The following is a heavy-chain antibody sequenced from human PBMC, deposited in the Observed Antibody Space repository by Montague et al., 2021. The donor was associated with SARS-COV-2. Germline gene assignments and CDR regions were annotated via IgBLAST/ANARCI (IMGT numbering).Heavy chain of an antibody. CDR2: VFYGGGT. J-gene: IGHJ5*02. D-gene: IGHD1-1*01. CDR1: GDSISCFY. V-gene: IGHV4-4*07. CDR3: ARGVFNSHAGLDP. Sequence: SETLSLTCNVSGDSISCFYWSWIRQPPGKGLEWIGRVFYGGGTNYNPSLKSRVTMAVDTSKNQLSLQLNSVTAADTAVYYCARGVFNSHAGLDPWGQGTLVTVSS.